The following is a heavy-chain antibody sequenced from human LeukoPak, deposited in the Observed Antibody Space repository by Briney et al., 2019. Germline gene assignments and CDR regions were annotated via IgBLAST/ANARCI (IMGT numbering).Heavy chain of an antibody. D-gene: IGHD3-10*01. J-gene: IGHJ4*02. Sequence: ASVKVSCKASGHTFTGYYMHWVRQAPGQGLEWMGWINPNSGATNYAQKFQGRVTMTRDTSISTGYMELSRLRSDDTALNYCAREELLWFGSQNYYFDYWGQGTLVTVSS. CDR2: INPNSGAT. CDR3: AREELLWFGSQNYYFDY. V-gene: IGHV1-2*02. CDR1: GHTFTGYY.